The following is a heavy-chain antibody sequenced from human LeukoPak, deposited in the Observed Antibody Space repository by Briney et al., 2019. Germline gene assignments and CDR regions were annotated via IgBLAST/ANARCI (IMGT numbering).Heavy chain of an antibody. Sequence: SETLSLTCAVYGGSFSGYYWSWIRQPPGKGLEWIGEINHSGSTNYNPSLKSRATISVDTSKNQFSLKLSSVTAADTAVYYCARLGSSSWYIDNWFDPWGQGTLVTVSS. CDR1: GGSFSGYY. D-gene: IGHD6-13*01. J-gene: IGHJ5*02. CDR2: INHSGST. CDR3: ARLGSSSWYIDNWFDP. V-gene: IGHV4-34*01.